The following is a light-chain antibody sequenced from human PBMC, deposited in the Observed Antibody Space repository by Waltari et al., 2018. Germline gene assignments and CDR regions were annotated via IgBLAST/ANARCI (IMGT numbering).Light chain of an antibody. CDR2: LGS. CDR3: MHLRQMPVT. V-gene: IGKV2-28*01. Sequence: DIVMTQSPVSLSVTPGEPASISCRSSQSLLHIDGHNELVWYLQKPGQSPQLLIYLGSNRAAGGPDRVSGSGSGTDFTLKISRVEAEDVGVYYCMHLRQMPVTFGQGTKVEIK. J-gene: IGKJ1*01. CDR1: QSLLHIDGHNE.